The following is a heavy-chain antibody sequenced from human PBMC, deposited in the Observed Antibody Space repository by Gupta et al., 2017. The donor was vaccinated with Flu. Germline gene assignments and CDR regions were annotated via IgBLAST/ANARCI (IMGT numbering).Heavy chain of an antibody. V-gene: IGHV3-23*01. D-gene: IGHD1-26*01. CDR1: GFTFSTSA. J-gene: IGHJ4*02. CDR2: ISGSDGGT. CDR3: AKGSRGTYDY. Sequence: EVQLLESGGGLEQPGESLGLSCAASGFTFSTSAMTWVRQAPGKGLEWISSISGSDGGTYYADSVKGRFTISRDNSKNTRYLLMNRLRAEDTAIYFCAKGSRGTYDYWGRGTLVTVSS.